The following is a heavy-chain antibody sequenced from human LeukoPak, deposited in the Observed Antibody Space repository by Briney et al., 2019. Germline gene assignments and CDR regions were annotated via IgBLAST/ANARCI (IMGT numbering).Heavy chain of an antibody. V-gene: IGHV4-4*07. CDR1: GGSISSYY. CDR3: ARDRPGIAAAGNWFDP. J-gene: IGHJ5*02. CDR2: IYTSGST. D-gene: IGHD6-13*01. Sequence: PSETLSLTCTVSGGSISSYYWSWIRQPAGKGLEWIGRIYTSGSTNYNPSLKSRVTMSVDTSKNQFSLKLSSVTAADTAVYCCARDRPGIAAAGNWFDPWGQGIPVTVSS.